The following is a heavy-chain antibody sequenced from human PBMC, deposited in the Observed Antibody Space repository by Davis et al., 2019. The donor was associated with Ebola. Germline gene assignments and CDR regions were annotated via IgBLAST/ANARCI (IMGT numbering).Heavy chain of an antibody. J-gene: IGHJ4*02. CDR2: IDPRSGNT. CDR1: GYTLTSYY. D-gene: IGHD6-6*01. CDR3: ARRGSSSNHCDY. Sequence: ASVKVSCKASGYTLTSYYMHWVRQAPGQGLEWMGIIDPRSGNTNYAQKFQGRVTMTRDTSTNTVYMELSSLTSDDTAVYYCARRGSSSNHCDYWGQGTLVTVSS. V-gene: IGHV1-46*01.